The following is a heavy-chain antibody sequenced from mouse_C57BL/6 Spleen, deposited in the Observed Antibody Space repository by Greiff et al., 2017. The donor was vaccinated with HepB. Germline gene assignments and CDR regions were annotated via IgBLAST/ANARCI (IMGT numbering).Heavy chain of an antibody. CDR1: GYTFTSYW. V-gene: IGHV1-50*01. CDR3: ARSLNWDRFAY. J-gene: IGHJ3*01. Sequence: VKLQQPGAELVKPGASVKLSCKASGYTFTSYWMQWVKQRPGQGLEWIGEIDPSDSYTNYNQKFKGKATLTVDTSSSTAYMQLSSLTSEDSAVYYCARSLNWDRFAYWGQGTLVTVSA. CDR2: IDPSDSYT. D-gene: IGHD4-1*02.